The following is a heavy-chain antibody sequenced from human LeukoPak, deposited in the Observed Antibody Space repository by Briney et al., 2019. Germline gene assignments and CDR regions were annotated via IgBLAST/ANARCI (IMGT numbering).Heavy chain of an antibody. CDR1: GFTFSSYA. J-gene: IGHJ5*02. CDR2: ISGSGGST. Sequence: PGGSLRLSCAASGFTFSSYAMSWVGQAPGKGLEWVSAISGSGGSTYYADSVKGRFTISRDNSKNPLYLQMNSLRAEDTAVYYCAKGSYDFWSGSNWFDPWAQGTLVPVSS. V-gene: IGHV3-23*01. CDR3: AKGSYDFWSGSNWFDP. D-gene: IGHD3-3*01.